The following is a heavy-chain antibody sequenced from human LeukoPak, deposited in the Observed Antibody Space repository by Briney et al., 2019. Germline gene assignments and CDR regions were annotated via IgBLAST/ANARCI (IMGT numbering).Heavy chain of an antibody. V-gene: IGHV1-18*01. D-gene: IGHD3-9*01. Sequence: ASVKVSCKASGYTFTTYGLSWVRQAPGQGLEWLGWISTYGDNIKYAQSLQGRLTLTIDTSTSTAYMELRSLTSDDTAVYYCARETYSSILTGTDYWGPGTLVTVSS. CDR2: ISTYGDNI. CDR1: GYTFTTYG. CDR3: ARETYSSILTGTDY. J-gene: IGHJ4*02.